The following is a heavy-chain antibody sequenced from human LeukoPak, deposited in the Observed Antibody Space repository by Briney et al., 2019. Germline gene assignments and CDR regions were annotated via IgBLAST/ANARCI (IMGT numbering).Heavy chain of an antibody. V-gene: IGHV3-13*01. J-gene: IGHJ3*02. CDR3: ARERRYCGGDCSAFDI. Sequence: HPGGSLRLSCAASGFTFSSYDMHWVRQATGKGLEWVSAIGTAGDTYYPGSVKGRFTISRENAKNSLYLQMNSLRAGDTAVYYCARERRYCGGDCSAFDIRGQGTMVTVSS. CDR2: IGTAGDT. CDR1: GFTFSSYD. D-gene: IGHD2-21*01.